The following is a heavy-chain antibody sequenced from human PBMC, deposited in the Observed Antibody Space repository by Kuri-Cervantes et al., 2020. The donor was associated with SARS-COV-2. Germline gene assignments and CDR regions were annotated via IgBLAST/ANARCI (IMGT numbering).Heavy chain of an antibody. V-gene: IGHV4-39*07. CDR2: IYYNGST. CDR1: AGSISSRSPY. J-gene: IGHJ6*03. Sequence: STVAAGSISSRSPYWGWIRQPPGKGREWIGSIYYNGSTYYNPSLKSRVTISVDTSKNQFSLKLTSVPATDPAVYYCARGRIVVVPAPILGLGPFYSPYYMVVWGKGNTVNVSS. D-gene: IGHD2-2*01. CDR3: ARGRIVVVPAPILGLGPFYSPYYMVV.